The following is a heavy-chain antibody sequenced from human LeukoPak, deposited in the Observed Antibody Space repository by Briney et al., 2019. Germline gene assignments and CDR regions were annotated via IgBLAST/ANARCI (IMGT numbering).Heavy chain of an antibody. Sequence: SETLSLTCTVSGGSISSYYWGWIRQSPGKGLEWIGSIYYSGSTYYNPSLKSRVTISVDTSKNQFSLKLSSVTAADTAVYYCARLVGAPPSYYYGMDVWGQGTTVTVSS. CDR3: ARLVGAPPSYYYGMDV. V-gene: IGHV4-39*01. J-gene: IGHJ6*02. D-gene: IGHD1-26*01. CDR2: IYYSGST. CDR1: GGSISSYY.